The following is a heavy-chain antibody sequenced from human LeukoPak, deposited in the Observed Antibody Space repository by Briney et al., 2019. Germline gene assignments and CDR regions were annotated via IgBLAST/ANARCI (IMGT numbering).Heavy chain of an antibody. J-gene: IGHJ6*03. CDR3: ARGDCSGSICYSPMDV. Sequence: SETLSLTCTVSGYSINSGYYWVWIRQPPGKGLEWIGSIYRSGSTNYNPSLKSRVTISVDTSKNQFSLKVSSVTAADTAVYYCARGDCSGSICYSPMDVWGTGTTVTVSS. CDR1: GYSINSGYY. D-gene: IGHD2-21*01. CDR2: IYRSGST. V-gene: IGHV4-38-2*02.